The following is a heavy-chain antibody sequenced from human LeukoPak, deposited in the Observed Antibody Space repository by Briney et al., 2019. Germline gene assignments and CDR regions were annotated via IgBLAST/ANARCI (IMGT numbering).Heavy chain of an antibody. J-gene: IGHJ5*02. D-gene: IGHD3-10*01. Sequence: SETLSLTCIVSSGSVSSGTYYLSWIRQPAGKELEWIGRIYNNWSTYYNPSLRSRVTISLDTSKNHFSLQVSSVTAADTAVYYCARGVSQVRGMWFDPWGQGTLVTVSS. CDR3: ARGVSQVRGMWFDP. CDR1: SGSVSSGTYY. V-gene: IGHV4-61*02. CDR2: IYNNWST.